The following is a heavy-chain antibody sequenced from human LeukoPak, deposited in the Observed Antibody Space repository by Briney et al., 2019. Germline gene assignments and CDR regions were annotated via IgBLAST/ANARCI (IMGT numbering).Heavy chain of an antibody. CDR3: ARGSSGIPPGYFDY. Sequence: GGTLRLSCAASGFLFSDHGMHWVRQAPGKGLEWVAVISYDGSNKYYADSVKGRFTISRDNSKNTLYLQMNSLRAEDTAVYYCARGSSGIPPGYFDYWGQGTLVTVSS. CDR2: ISYDGSNK. J-gene: IGHJ4*02. D-gene: IGHD3-10*01. V-gene: IGHV3-30*19. CDR1: GFLFSDHG.